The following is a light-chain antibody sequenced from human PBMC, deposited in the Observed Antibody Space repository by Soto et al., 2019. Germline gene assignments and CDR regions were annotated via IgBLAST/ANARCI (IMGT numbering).Light chain of an antibody. Sequence: DIMMTQSPDSLAVSLGERATINCKSSQSVLYSSNQKNYLAWYQQKPGQPPKLLISWASTRESGVPDRFSGGGSGTDFTLTISSLQAEDVAVYFCQQYYGTPLTFGGGTKVEIK. J-gene: IGKJ4*01. CDR1: QSVLYSSNQKNY. V-gene: IGKV4-1*01. CDR3: QQYYGTPLT. CDR2: WAS.